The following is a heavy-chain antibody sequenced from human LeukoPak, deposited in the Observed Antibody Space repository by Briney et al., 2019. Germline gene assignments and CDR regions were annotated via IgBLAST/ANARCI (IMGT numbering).Heavy chain of an antibody. CDR2: IYYSGST. J-gene: IGHJ4*02. Sequence: SETLSLTCTVSGGSISSSSYYWGWIRQPPGKGLEWIGSIYYSGSTYYNPSLKSRVTISVDTSKNQFSLKLSSVTAADTAVYYCARVPVWAGCSLFDYWGQGTLVTVSS. D-gene: IGHD3/OR15-3a*01. CDR1: GGSISSSSYY. CDR3: ARVPVWAGCSLFDY. V-gene: IGHV4-39*07.